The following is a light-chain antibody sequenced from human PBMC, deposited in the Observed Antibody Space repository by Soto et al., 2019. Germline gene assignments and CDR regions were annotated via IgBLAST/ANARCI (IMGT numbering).Light chain of an antibody. CDR1: QSVGSN. CDR3: QQYNNWPPDRT. CDR2: GAS. Sequence: EIVMTQSPATLSVSPGERATLSCRASQSVGSNLAWYQQKPVQAPRLLIYGASTRATGIPARFSGSGSGTEFTLTNSSLQSEDFAIYFCQQYNNWPPDRTFGQGTKVEIK. V-gene: IGKV3-15*01. J-gene: IGKJ1*01.